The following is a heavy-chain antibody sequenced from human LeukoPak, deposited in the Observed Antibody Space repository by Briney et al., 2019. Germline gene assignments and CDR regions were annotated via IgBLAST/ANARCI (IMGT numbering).Heavy chain of an antibody. CDR3: ARFVAVAGLFDY. D-gene: IGHD6-19*01. J-gene: IGHJ4*02. Sequence: WXGRTYYRSKWYNDYAVSVKSRITINPDTSKNQFSLQLNSVTPEDTAVYYCARFVAVAGLFDYWGQGTLVTVSS. V-gene: IGHV6-1*01. CDR2: TYYRSKWYN.